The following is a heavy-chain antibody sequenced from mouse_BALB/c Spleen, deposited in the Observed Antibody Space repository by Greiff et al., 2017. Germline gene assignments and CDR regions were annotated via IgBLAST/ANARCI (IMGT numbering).Heavy chain of an antibody. J-gene: IGHJ4*01. Sequence: VQLQESGPGLVQPSQSLSITCTVSGFSLTSYGVHWVRQSPGKGLEWLGVIWSGGSTDYNAAFISRLSISKDNSKSQVFFKMNSLQANDTAIYYCARKEGYAYYYAMDYWGQGTSVTVSS. CDR1: GFSLTSYG. V-gene: IGHV2-2*02. D-gene: IGHD2-2*01. CDR2: IWSGGST. CDR3: ARKEGYAYYYAMDY.